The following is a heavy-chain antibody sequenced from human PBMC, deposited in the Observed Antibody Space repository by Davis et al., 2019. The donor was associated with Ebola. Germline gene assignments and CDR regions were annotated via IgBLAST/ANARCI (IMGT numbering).Heavy chain of an antibody. CDR1: GFTFDDYG. D-gene: IGHD3-22*01. CDR2: INWNGGST. V-gene: IGHV3-20*04. J-gene: IGHJ6*02. CDR3: ASHSSHYYYYGMDV. Sequence: GESLKISCAASGFTFDDYGMSWVRQAPGKGLELVSGINWNGGSTGYADSVKGRFTISRDNAKNSLYLQMNSLRAEDTALYYCASHSSHYYYYGMDVWGQGTTVTVSS.